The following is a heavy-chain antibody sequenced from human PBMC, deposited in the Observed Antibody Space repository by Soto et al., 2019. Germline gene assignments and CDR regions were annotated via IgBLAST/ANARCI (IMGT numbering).Heavy chain of an antibody. Sequence: SETLSLTCTVSGGSISSYYWSWIRQPPGKGLEWIGYIYYSGSTNYNPSLKSRVTISVDTSKNQFSLKLSSVTAADTAVYYCARGGWDRITIFGGWFDPWGQGTLVTVSS. CDR2: IYYSGST. J-gene: IGHJ5*02. V-gene: IGHV4-59*01. CDR3: ARGGWDRITIFGGWFDP. CDR1: GGSISSYY. D-gene: IGHD3-3*01.